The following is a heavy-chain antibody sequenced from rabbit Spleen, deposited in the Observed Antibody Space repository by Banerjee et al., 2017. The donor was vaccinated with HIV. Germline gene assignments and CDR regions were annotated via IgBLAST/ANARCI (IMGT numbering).Heavy chain of an antibody. CDR2: AYAGSSDST. V-gene: IGHV1S40*01. CDR3: ARGSATMTMVITGFYFNL. Sequence: QSLEESGGDLVKPGASLTLTCTASGFSFTYGYVMCWVRQAPGKGLEWVACAYAGSSDSTYSATWAKGRFTISKTSSTTVTLQMTSLTAADTATYFCARGSATMTMVITGFYFNLWGPGTLVTVS. J-gene: IGHJ4*01. CDR1: GFSFTYGYV. D-gene: IGHD2-1*01.